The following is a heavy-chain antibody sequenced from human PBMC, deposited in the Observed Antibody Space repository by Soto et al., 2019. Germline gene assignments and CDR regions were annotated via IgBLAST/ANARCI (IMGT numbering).Heavy chain of an antibody. J-gene: IGHJ6*02. CDR2: IIPVFGTA. Sequence: QVQLVQSGAEVKKPGSSVKVSCKASGGSLSKYGISWVRQAPGQGLEWMGGIIPVFGTANYAQKFQGRVTITADESTSIVYMDLISLRSEDTAVYYCARGDATKIVVTTYYGMDVWGQGTTVTVSS. CDR1: GGSLSKYG. V-gene: IGHV1-69*12. CDR3: ARGDATKIVVTTYYGMDV. D-gene: IGHD4-17*01.